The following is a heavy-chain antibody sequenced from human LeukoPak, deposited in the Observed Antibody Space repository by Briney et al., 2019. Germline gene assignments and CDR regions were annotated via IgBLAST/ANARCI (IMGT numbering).Heavy chain of an antibody. J-gene: IGHJ4*02. CDR2: ISYDGSNK. CDR1: GFTFSSYA. D-gene: IGHD5-24*01. Sequence: GGSLRLSCAASGFTFSSYAMHWVRQAPGKGLEWVAVISYDGSNKYYADSVKGRFTISRDNSKNTLYLQMNSLRAEDTAVYYCARGGGGDGYNFDYWGQGTLVTVSS. CDR3: ARGGGGDGYNFDY. V-gene: IGHV3-30*04.